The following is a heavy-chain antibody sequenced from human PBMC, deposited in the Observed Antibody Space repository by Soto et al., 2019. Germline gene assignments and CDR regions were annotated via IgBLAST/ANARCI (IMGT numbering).Heavy chain of an antibody. Sequence: QVQLVQSGAEVKKPGSSVKVSCKASGGTFSSYAISWVRQAPGQGLEWMGGIIPIFGTANYAQKFQGRVTITADESPSTAYMELSSLRSEDTAVYYCARDGGEGYCSGGSCLPWGQGTLVTVSS. V-gene: IGHV1-69*12. CDR2: IIPIFGTA. CDR3: ARDGGEGYCSGGSCLP. D-gene: IGHD2-15*01. CDR1: GGTFSSYA. J-gene: IGHJ5*02.